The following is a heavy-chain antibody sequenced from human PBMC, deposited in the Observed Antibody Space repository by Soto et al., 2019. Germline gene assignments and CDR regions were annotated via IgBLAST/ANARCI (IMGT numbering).Heavy chain of an antibody. CDR1: GYTFTSYD. CDR3: ARGLYYDILTGYPLRPYMDV. V-gene: IGHV1-8*02. CDR2: MKPNRGNT. J-gene: IGHJ6*03. Sequence: ASVKVSCKASGYTFTSYDINWVRQATGQGLEWMGWMKPNRGNTGYAQKFQGRVTMTRNTSISTAYIELNSLRPQDTAVYYCARGLYYDILTGYPLRPYMDVWGKGTTVTVSS. D-gene: IGHD3-9*01.